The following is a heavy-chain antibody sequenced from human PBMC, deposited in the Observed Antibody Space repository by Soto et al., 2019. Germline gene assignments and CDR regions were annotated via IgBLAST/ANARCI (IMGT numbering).Heavy chain of an antibody. Sequence: GASVKVSCKASGYTFTSYYMHWVRQAPGQGLEWMGIINPSGGSTSYAQKFQGRVTMTRDTSTSTVYMELSSLRSEDTAVYYCARDSSKYYYDSSGYLFDYWGQGTLVTVPS. J-gene: IGHJ4*02. CDR2: INPSGGST. CDR1: GYTFTSYY. V-gene: IGHV1-46*01. D-gene: IGHD3-22*01. CDR3: ARDSSKYYYDSSGYLFDY.